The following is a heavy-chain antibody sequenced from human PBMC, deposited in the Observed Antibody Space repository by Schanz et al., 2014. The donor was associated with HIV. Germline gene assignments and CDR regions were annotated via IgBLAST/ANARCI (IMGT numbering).Heavy chain of an antibody. J-gene: IGHJ4*02. CDR3: ARGSCSGGTCYSGDH. Sequence: QIQLVQSGAEVKKPGASVKVSCRASGYTFTTYGITWVRQAPGQGLEWMGWISGYKGNTNYAQKLQGRVTMTTDTSTSTAYMELRSLTSDDTAVYYCARGSCSGGTCYSGDHWGQGTLVTVSA. CDR2: ISGYKGNT. D-gene: IGHD2-15*01. CDR1: GYTFTTYG. V-gene: IGHV1-18*01.